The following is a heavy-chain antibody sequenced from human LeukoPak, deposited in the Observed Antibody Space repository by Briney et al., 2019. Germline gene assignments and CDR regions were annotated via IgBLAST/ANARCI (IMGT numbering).Heavy chain of an antibody. Sequence: GGSLRLSCSASGFTFSSYAMHWVRQAPGKGLEWVSAISGSGGSTYYADSVKGRFAISRDNSKNTLYLQMNSLRAEDTAVYYCAKVLLSGWYYFDYWGQGTLVTVSS. D-gene: IGHD6-19*01. J-gene: IGHJ4*02. CDR1: GFTFSSYA. CDR2: ISGSGGST. V-gene: IGHV3-23*01. CDR3: AKVLLSGWYYFDY.